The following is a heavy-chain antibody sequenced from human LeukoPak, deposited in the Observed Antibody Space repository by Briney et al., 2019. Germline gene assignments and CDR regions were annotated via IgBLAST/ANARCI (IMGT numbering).Heavy chain of an antibody. D-gene: IGHD3-10*01. CDR1: GYTFTSYG. CDR3: ARERDMVRGTGDGFDI. V-gene: IGHV1-18*01. CDR2: ISAYNGNT. J-gene: IGHJ3*02. Sequence: ASVKVSCKASGYTFTSYGISWVRQAPGQGLEWMGWISAYNGNTNYAQKLQGRVTMTTDTSTSTAYMELSSLRSEDTAVYYCARERDMVRGTGDGFDIWGQGTMVTVSS.